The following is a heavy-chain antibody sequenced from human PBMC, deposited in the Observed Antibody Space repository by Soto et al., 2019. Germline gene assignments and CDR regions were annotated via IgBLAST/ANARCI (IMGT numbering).Heavy chain of an antibody. J-gene: IGHJ6*02. Sequence: PGGSLRLSCAASGFTFSSYAMSWVRQAPGKGLEWVSAISGSGGSTYYADSVKGRFTISRDNSKNTLYLQMNSLRSDDTAVYYCARGSLGDGSYFGLDVWGQGTTVTVSS. CDR2: ISGSGGST. CDR3: ARGSLGDGSYFGLDV. D-gene: IGHD1-26*01. V-gene: IGHV3-23*01. CDR1: GFTFSSYA.